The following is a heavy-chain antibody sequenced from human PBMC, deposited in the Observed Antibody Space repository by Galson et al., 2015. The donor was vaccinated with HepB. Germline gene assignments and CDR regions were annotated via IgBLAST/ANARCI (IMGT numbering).Heavy chain of an antibody. V-gene: IGHV5-51*01. CDR3: ATHQDAIITLVRGVIIYDPDAFDI. CDR2: TYPGDSDT. Sequence: QSGAEVKKPGESLKISCKGSGYNFTSYWIGWVRQLPGKGLEWMGITYPGDSDTRYSPSFQGQVTISADKSISTAYLQWSSLKASDTAMYYCATHQDAIITLVRGVIIYDPDAFDIWGQGSMVTVSS. J-gene: IGHJ3*02. D-gene: IGHD3-10*01. CDR1: GYNFTSYW.